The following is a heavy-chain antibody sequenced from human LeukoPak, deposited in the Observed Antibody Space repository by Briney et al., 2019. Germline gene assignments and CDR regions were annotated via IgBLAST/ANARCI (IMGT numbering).Heavy chain of an antibody. Sequence: SETLSLTCAVSGVSISRGGYYWSWIRQPPGKGLEWIGYIYHSGSTSYTPSLQSRVTMSVDTSKNQVSLRLSSVTAADTAVYYCARSRSGHYFDYWGQGTLVTVSS. CDR1: GVSISRGGYY. CDR3: ARSRSGHYFDY. J-gene: IGHJ4*02. D-gene: IGHD2-15*01. CDR2: IYHSGST. V-gene: IGHV4-30-4*07.